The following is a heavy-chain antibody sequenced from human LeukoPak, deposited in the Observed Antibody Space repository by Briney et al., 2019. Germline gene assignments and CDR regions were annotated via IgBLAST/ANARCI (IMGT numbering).Heavy chain of an antibody. V-gene: IGHV3-7*01. CDR3: ARHPGRYSSY. J-gene: IGHJ4*02. Sequence: GGSLRLSCAASGFTFSSYWVSWVRQAPGKGLEWVANIKQDGSEKYYVDSVKGRFTISRDNAKNSLYLQMNSLRAEDTAVYYCARHPGRYSSYWGQGTLVTVSS. CDR1: GFTFSSYW. CDR2: IKQDGSEK. D-gene: IGHD1-1*01.